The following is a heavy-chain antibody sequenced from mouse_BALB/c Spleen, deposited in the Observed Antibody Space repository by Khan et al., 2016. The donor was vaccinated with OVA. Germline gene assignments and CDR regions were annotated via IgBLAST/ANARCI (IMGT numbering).Heavy chain of an antibody. Sequence: EVELVESGPGLVKPSQSLSLTCTVTGYSITSYYAWNWIRQFPGNKLEWMCYISYSGSTNYNPALKSRISITRYPSKNQFFLQLNSVTTEDTATYYCARDGSRYNYAMDYWGQGTSVTVSS. CDR1: GYSITSYYA. V-gene: IGHV3-2*02. D-gene: IGHD2-3*01. CDR2: ISYSGST. J-gene: IGHJ4*01. CDR3: ARDGSRYNYAMDY.